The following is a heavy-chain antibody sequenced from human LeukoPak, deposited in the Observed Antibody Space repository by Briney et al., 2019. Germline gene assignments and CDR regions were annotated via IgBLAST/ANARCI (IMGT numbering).Heavy chain of an antibody. J-gene: IGHJ4*02. D-gene: IGHD4-17*01. Sequence: GASVKVSCKASGYTFTGYYMHWVRQAPGQGLEWMGWINPNSGGTNYAQKFQGRVTMTRDTSISTAYMELSRLRSDDTAVYYCARERSTVTTGLFGYRGQGTLVTVSS. CDR1: GYTFTGYY. CDR2: INPNSGGT. CDR3: ARERSTVTTGLFGY. V-gene: IGHV1-2*02.